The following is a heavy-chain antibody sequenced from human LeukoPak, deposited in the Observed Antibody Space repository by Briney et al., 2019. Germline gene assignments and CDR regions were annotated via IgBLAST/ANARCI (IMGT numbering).Heavy chain of an antibody. V-gene: IGHV4-34*01. CDR3: ARGQAEGRAGNYGMDV. J-gene: IGHJ6*04. CDR2: INHSGST. CDR1: GGSFSGYY. D-gene: IGHD3-10*01. Sequence: SETLSLTCAVYGGSFSGYYWSWIRQPPGKGLEWIGEINHSGSTNYNPSLKSRITISVDTSKNQFSLKLSSVTAADTAVYYCARGQAEGRAGNYGMDVWGKGTTVTVSS.